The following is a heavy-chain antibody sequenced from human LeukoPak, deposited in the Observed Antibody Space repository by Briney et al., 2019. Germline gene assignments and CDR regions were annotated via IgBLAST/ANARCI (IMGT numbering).Heavy chain of an antibody. D-gene: IGHD3-9*01. CDR2: ISGSGGST. J-gene: IGHJ6*03. CDR1: GFTFSSYA. CDR3: AARYSNYYYYYMDV. Sequence: PGGSLRLSCAASGFTFSSYAMSWVRQAPGKGLEWVSAISGSGGSTYYADSVKGRFTISRDNSKNTLYLQMNSLRAEDTAVYYCAARYSNYYYYYMDVWGKGTTVTVS. V-gene: IGHV3-23*01.